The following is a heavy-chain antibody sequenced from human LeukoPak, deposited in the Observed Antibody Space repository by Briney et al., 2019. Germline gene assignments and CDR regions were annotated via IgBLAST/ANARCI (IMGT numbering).Heavy chain of an antibody. CDR3: ARGPSGYHNT. Sequence: GGSLRLSCAASGFTFSSYSMSWVRQAPGKGLEWVSSITSSSSYIYNADSVKGRFTISRDNAKNSLYLQMNSLRAEDTAVYYCARGPSGYHNTGGQGTLVTVSS. CDR2: ITSSSSYI. D-gene: IGHD5-12*01. CDR1: GFTFSSYS. J-gene: IGHJ4*02. V-gene: IGHV3-21*01.